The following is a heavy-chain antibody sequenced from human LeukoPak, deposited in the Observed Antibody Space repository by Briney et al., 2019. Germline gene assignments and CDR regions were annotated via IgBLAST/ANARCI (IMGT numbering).Heavy chain of an antibody. Sequence: SETLSLTCTVSGGSISSSSYYWGWIRQPPGKGLEWIGSVYYGGSTYYNPSLKSRVTLLVDTSKNTFSLKLRSVTAADTAVYYCARDAAAGSFHYYYYGMDVWGQGTTVTVSS. J-gene: IGHJ6*02. CDR2: VYYGGST. D-gene: IGHD6-13*01. V-gene: IGHV4-39*07. CDR1: GGSISSSSYY. CDR3: ARDAAAGSFHYYYYGMDV.